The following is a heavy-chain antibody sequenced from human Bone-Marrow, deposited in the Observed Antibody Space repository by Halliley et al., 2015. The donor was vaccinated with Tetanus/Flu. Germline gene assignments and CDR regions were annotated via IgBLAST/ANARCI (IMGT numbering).Heavy chain of an antibody. Sequence: TLSLTCTVSGGSISSYYWTWIRQPPGKGLEWIGYIHHSGTTQYNPSLKTRVTISMDPSKKQFSLRLRSGTAAVTAVYYCARDQSPATASRWFDPWGHGSLVPVAP. J-gene: IGHJ5*02. CDR1: GGSISSYY. CDR2: IHHSGTT. V-gene: IGHV4-59*12. CDR3: ARDQSPATASRWFDP.